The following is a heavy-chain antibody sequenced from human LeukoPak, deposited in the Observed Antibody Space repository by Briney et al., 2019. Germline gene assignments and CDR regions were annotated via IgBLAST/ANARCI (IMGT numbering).Heavy chain of an antibody. CDR3: ARVTVSSSEVIFDY. CDR2: TNSDGSTI. J-gene: IGHJ4*02. Sequence: TGGSLRLSCAASGFTFSNYWMHWVRQAPGKGLVWVSRTNSDGSTITYADSVKGRFTISRDNAKNTLYLQMNSLRAEDTAVYYCARVTVSSSEVIFDYWGQGSLVTVSS. CDR1: GFTFSNYW. V-gene: IGHV3-74*01. D-gene: IGHD1-20*01.